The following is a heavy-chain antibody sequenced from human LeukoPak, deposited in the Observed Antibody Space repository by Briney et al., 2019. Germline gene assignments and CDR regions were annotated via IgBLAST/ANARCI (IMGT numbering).Heavy chain of an antibody. Sequence: HSGGSLRLSCAASGFTFSSYEMNWVRQAPGKGLEWVSYISSSGSTIYYADSVKGRFTISRDNAKNSLYLQMNSLRAEDTAVYYCARDQAQLWLAGVDYWGQGTLVTVSS. V-gene: IGHV3-48*03. CDR1: GFTFSSYE. J-gene: IGHJ4*02. CDR2: ISSSGSTI. CDR3: ARDQAQLWLAGVDY. D-gene: IGHD5-18*01.